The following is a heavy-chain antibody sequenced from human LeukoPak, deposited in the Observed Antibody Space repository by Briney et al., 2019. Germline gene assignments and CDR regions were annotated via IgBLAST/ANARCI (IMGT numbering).Heavy chain of an antibody. CDR1: GYSFTNFW. Sequence: GESLKISCKGSGYSFTNFWIGWVRQMPGKGLEWIGIIYPGDSKTTYSPSFQGQVTISADKSISTAYLQWSGLKASDTAIYYCATANIVGAQFYFDFWGQGTLVTVSS. CDR3: ATANIVGAQFYFDF. J-gene: IGHJ4*02. D-gene: IGHD1-26*01. V-gene: IGHV5-51*01. CDR2: IYPGDSKT.